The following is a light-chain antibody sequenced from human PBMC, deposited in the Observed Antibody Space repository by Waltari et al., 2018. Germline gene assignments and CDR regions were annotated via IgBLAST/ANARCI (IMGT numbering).Light chain of an antibody. J-gene: IGLJ1*01. CDR1: NRDIGGYNY. CDR3: CSYTASRASI. V-gene: IGLV2-14*03. CDR2: DVN. Sequence: QTALTQPASVSGSPGQSITISCTGSNRDIGGYNYVSWYQHDSGKAPKLLIYDVNRRLSWVSNRFSGSKSGNTASLTISGLQPDDEGDYYCCSYTASRASIFGSGTKVTVL.